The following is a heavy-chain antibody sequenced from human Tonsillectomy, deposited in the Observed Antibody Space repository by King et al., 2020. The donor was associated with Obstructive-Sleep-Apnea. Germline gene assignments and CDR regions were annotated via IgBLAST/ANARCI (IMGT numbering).Heavy chain of an antibody. CDR3: ARDYWGSYFDS. D-gene: IGHD3-16*01. J-gene: IGHJ4*02. Sequence: DVQLVESGGGLVQPGGSLRLSCAASGFPFNSFAMNWVRQAPGKGLEWVALIDGIGHDTYYADSVKGRFTISRDNSKDTVYLQMISLTADDTALYYCARDYWGSYFDSWGQGILVSVSS. CDR2: IDGIGHDT. V-gene: IGHV3-23*04. CDR1: GFPFNSFA.